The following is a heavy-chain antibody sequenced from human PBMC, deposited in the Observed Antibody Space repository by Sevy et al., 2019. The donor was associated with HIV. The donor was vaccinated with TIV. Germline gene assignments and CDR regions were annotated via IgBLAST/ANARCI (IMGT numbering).Heavy chain of an antibody. CDR1: GYSISSGYY. J-gene: IGHJ6*02. CDR2: IYHSGTT. CDR3: ARASGGDKLDYYGMDV. D-gene: IGHD2-21*02. Sequence: SETLSLTCAVSGYSISSGYYWGWIRQSPGKGLEWIGNIYHSGTTDSNPSLKSRVTISVDTSKNQCSLKLRSVTATDTAVYYCARASGGDKLDYYGMDVWGQGTTVTVSS. V-gene: IGHV4-38-2*01.